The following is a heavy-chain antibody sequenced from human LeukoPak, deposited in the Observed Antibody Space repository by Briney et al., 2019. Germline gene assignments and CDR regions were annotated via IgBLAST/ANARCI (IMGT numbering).Heavy chain of an antibody. CDR2: INHSGNT. CDR3: ARGVAAAGYFDY. J-gene: IGHJ4*02. D-gene: IGHD6-13*01. CDR1: GGSFSGYY. V-gene: IGHV4-34*01. Sequence: SETLSLTCAVYGGSFSGYYWSWIRQPPGKGLEWIGEINHSGNTNYNPSLKSRVTISVDTSKNQFSLKLSSVTAADTAVYYCARGVAAAGYFDYWGQGTLVTVSS.